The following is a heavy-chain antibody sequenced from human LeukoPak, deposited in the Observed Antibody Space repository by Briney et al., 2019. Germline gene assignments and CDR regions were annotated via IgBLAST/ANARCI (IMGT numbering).Heavy chain of an antibody. J-gene: IGHJ4*02. V-gene: IGHV3-30*18. Sequence: PGRSLRLSYAASGFTFSSYGMHWVRQAPGKGLEWVAVISYDGSNKYYADSVKGRFTISRDNSKNTLYLQMNSLRAEDTAVYYCAKLSSTSWTFDYWGQGTLVTVSS. CDR1: GFTFSSYG. D-gene: IGHD2-2*01. CDR3: AKLSSTSWTFDY. CDR2: ISYDGSNK.